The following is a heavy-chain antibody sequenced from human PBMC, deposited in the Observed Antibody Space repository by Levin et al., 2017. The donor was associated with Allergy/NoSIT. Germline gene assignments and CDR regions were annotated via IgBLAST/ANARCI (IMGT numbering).Heavy chain of an antibody. J-gene: IGHJ4*02. CDR1: GSPGKCGGAV. CDR3: ASGQQLPKD. CDR2: IYYSGST. V-gene: IGHV4-39*01. Sequence: PSETLSLTCTVPGSPGKCGGAVWGGIPTTPGKGLEWIGSIYYSGSTYYNPSLKSRVTISVDTSKNQFSLKLSSVTAADTAVYYCASGQQLPKDWGQGTLVTVSS. D-gene: IGHD6-13*01.